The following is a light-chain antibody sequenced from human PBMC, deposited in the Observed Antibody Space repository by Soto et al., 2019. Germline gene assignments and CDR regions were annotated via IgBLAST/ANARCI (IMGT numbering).Light chain of an antibody. Sequence: ETVMTQSPATLSVSPGERATLSCRASESVSSNLVWYQQKPGQSPRLLIYGASPRVAGIPAWFSGSGSGTEFTLTSTSLPSEDFAFYYRLQYKNWPRTFGQGTKVEIK. V-gene: IGKV3-15*01. CDR2: GAS. J-gene: IGKJ1*01. CDR1: ESVSSN. CDR3: LQYKNWPRT.